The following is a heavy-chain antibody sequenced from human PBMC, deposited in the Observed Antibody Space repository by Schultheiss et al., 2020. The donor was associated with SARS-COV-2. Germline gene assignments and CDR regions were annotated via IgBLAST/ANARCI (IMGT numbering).Heavy chain of an antibody. CDR2: ISAYNGNT. Sequence: SVKVSCKASGGTFSSYAISWVRQAPGQGLEWMGWISAYNGNTNYAQKFQGRVTITADESTSTAYMELSSLRSEDTAVYYCARVYCSSTSCYGGFYYYYGMDVWGQGTTVTVSS. V-gene: IGHV1-69*13. CDR1: GGTFSSYA. J-gene: IGHJ6*02. D-gene: IGHD2-2*01. CDR3: ARVYCSSTSCYGGFYYYYGMDV.